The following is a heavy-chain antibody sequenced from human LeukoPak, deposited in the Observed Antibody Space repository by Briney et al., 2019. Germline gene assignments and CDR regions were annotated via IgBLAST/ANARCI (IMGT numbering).Heavy chain of an antibody. J-gene: IGHJ4*02. CDR3: ARGVSSSGDFDY. CDR2: IYYSGST. V-gene: IGHV4-59*01. D-gene: IGHD6-6*01. CDR1: GGSISSYY. Sequence: PSETLSLTCTLSGGSISSYYWSWIRQPPGKGLEWIGYIYYSGSTNYNPSLKSRVTISVDTSKNQFSLKLSSVTAADTAVYYCARGVSSSGDFDYWGQGTLVTVSS.